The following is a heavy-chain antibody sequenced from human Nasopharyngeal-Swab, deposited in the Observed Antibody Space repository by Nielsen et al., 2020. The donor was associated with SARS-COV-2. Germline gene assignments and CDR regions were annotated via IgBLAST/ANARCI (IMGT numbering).Heavy chain of an antibody. CDR2: IYSGGST. J-gene: IGHJ6*02. V-gene: IGHV3-66*01. Sequence: GESLKTSCAASGFTVSSNYMSWVRQAPGKGLEWVSVIYSGGSTYYADSVKGRFTISRDNSKNTLYLQMNSLRAEDTAVYYCASSPYYYYGMDVWGQGTTVTVSS. CDR3: ASSPYYYYGMDV. CDR1: GFTVSSNY.